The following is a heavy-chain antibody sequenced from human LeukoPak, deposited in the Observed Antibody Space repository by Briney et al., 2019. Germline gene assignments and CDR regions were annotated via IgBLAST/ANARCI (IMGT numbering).Heavy chain of an antibody. D-gene: IGHD3-22*01. Sequence: AGGSLRLSCAASGFTISIYTMSWVRQAPGKGLEWVAAISGNDGNTYYADSVKGRFIISRDNSKDTLYLQMSSVRVDDTAVYYCARDRGRYYDSRGFYWGYYFDSWGQGILVTVST. V-gene: IGHV3-23*01. CDR1: GFTISIYT. CDR3: ARDRGRYYDSRGFYWGYYFDS. J-gene: IGHJ4*02. CDR2: ISGNDGNT.